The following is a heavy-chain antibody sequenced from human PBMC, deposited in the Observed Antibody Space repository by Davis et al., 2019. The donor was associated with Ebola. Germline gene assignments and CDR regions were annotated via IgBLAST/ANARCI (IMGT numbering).Heavy chain of an antibody. CDR1: GASISHGNW. Sequence: SETLSPTCAVPGASISHGNWWGGVRQPPGKGLEWIGEIYHSGTNNYNPSLKSRVTISVDKSNKQVSLNVDSVTAADTAVYYCARQVDVDYGDSLYGMDVWGPGTTVTVSS. V-gene: IGHV4-4*02. J-gene: IGHJ6*02. CDR3: ARQVDVDYGDSLYGMDV. CDR2: IYHSGTN. D-gene: IGHD4-17*01.